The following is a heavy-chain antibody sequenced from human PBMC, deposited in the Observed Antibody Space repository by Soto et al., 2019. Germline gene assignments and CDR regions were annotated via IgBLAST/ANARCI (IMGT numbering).Heavy chain of an antibody. D-gene: IGHD6-19*01. CDR1: GFTFSRYW. J-gene: IGHJ3*02. V-gene: IGHV3-7*02. Sequence: GGSLRLSCAASGFTFSRYWMSWVRQGPGKGLEWVANIKQDGSQKNYVDSVKGRFTISRDNAKNTLYLQMNTLRAEDTAVYYCARVLKSSGWDNDVFDIWGQGTMVTVSS. CDR3: ARVLKSSGWDNDVFDI. CDR2: IKQDGSQK.